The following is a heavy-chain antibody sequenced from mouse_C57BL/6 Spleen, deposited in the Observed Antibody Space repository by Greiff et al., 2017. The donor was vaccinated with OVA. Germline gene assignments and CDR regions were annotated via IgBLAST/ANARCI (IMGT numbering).Heavy chain of an antibody. V-gene: IGHV1-54*01. Sequence: VQLVESGAELVRPGTSVKVSCKASGYAFTNYLIEWVKQRPGQGLEWIGVINPGSGGTNYNEKFKGKATLTADKSSSTAYMQLSSLTSEDSAVYFCARREDYYGSSWFAYWGQGTLVTVSA. J-gene: IGHJ3*01. CDR2: INPGSGGT. CDR1: GYAFTNYL. D-gene: IGHD1-1*01. CDR3: ARREDYYGSSWFAY.